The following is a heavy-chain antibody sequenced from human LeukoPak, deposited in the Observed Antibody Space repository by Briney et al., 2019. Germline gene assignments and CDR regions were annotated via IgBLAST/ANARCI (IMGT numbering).Heavy chain of an antibody. CDR2: IIPILGIA. J-gene: IGHJ4*02. CDR1: GGTFSSYA. Sequence: LGASVKVSCKASGGTFSSYAISWVRQAPGQGLEWMGRIIPILGIANYAQKFQGRVTITADKSTSTAYMELSSLRSEDTAVYYCARSGYYYDSSGYYSDYWGQGTLVTVSS. V-gene: IGHV1-69*04. D-gene: IGHD3-22*01. CDR3: ARSGYYYDSSGYYSDY.